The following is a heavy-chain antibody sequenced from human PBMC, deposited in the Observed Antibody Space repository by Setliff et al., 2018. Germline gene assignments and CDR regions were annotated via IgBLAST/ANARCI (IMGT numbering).Heavy chain of an antibody. D-gene: IGHD3-3*01. V-gene: IGHV1-69*06. J-gene: IGHJ5*02. CDR2: IIPIFGTA. CDR1: GGTFINYA. CDR3: ARGGIGFSEITIFGVALYWFDP. Sequence: SVKVSCKASGGTFINYAISWVRQAPGQGLEWMGGIIPIFGTANYAQKFQGRVTITADKSTSTAYMELSSLRSEDTAVYYCARGGIGFSEITIFGVALYWFDPWGQGTLVTVSS.